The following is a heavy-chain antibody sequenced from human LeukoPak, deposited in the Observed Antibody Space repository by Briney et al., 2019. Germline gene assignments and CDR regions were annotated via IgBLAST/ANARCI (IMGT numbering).Heavy chain of an antibody. V-gene: IGHV3-7*01. J-gene: IGHJ6*03. CDR2: IKQDGSEK. CDR1: KFNFNNYG. CDR3: ARVQVTSYYYYYMDV. Sequence: GGSLRLSCTTSKFNFNNYGMTWVRQAPGKGLEWVANIKQDGSEKYYVDSVKGRFTISRDNAKNSLYLQMNSLRAEDTAVYYCARVQVTSYYYYYMDVWGKGTTVTVSS. D-gene: IGHD2-21*02.